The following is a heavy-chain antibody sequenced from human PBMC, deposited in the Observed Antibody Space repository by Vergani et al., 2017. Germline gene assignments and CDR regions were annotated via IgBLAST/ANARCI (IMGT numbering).Heavy chain of an antibody. CDR3: AKXLGTSSGGGWFDP. D-gene: IGHD6-6*01. V-gene: IGHV3-9*02. Sequence: EVQLEESGGGLVLPGRSLGLSCVASGFTSAGYAMHWVRQAPGKGLEWVSGISWNSNSIGYADSVKGRFTISRDNAKNSLYLQMNSLRAEDTALYYCAKXLGTSSGGGWFDPWGQGTLATVSS. CDR1: GFTSAGYA. J-gene: IGHJ5*02. CDR2: ISWNSNSI.